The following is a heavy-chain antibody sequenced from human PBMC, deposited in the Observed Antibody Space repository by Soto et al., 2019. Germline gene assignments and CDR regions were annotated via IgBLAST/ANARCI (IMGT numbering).Heavy chain of an antibody. CDR2: IYWDDDK. CDR1: GFSLSTSGVG. CDR3: HGXNYYDSSEESFDY. J-gene: IGHJ4*02. D-gene: IGHD3-22*01. Sequence: QITLKESGPTLVKPTQTLTLTCTFSGFSLSTSGVGVGWIRQPPGKALEWLALIYWDDDKRYSPSLKSRLTITKDTSKXXXXLXXXXXXXVDXXXXXCHGXNYYDSSEESFDYWGQGTLVTVSS. V-gene: IGHV2-5*02.